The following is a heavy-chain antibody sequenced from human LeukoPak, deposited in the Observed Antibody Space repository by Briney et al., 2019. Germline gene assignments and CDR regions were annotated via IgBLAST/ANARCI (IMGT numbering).Heavy chain of an antibody. CDR3: ARGGGLDV. V-gene: IGHV3-7*03. CDR1: GFTFGNYA. Sequence: GGSLRLSCEASGFTFGNYAMNWVRQAPGKGLEWVASINHNGNVNYYVDSVKGRFTISRDNAKNSLYLQMSNLRAEDTAVYFCARGGGLDVWGQGATVTVSS. CDR2: INHNGNVN. D-gene: IGHD3-16*01. J-gene: IGHJ6*02.